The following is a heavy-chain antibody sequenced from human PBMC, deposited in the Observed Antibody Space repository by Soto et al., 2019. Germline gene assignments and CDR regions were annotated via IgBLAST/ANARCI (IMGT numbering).Heavy chain of an antibody. Sequence: GGSLRLSCAASGFTFSSYAMSWVRQAPGKGLEWVSAISGSGGSTYYADSVKGRFTISRDNSKNTLYLQMNSLRAEDTAVYYCAKLGSWGTSSQQLVGWYFDLGGRGTLVTVSS. V-gene: IGHV3-23*01. CDR1: GFTFSSYA. J-gene: IGHJ2*01. D-gene: IGHD6-13*01. CDR2: ISGSGGST. CDR3: AKLGSWGTSSQQLVGWYFDL.